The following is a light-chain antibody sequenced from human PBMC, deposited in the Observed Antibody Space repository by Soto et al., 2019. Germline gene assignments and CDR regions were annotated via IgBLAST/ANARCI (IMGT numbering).Light chain of an antibody. CDR1: QGISNY. J-gene: IGKJ4*01. CDR3: KKYTIVPS. CDR2: AAS. V-gene: IGKV1-27*01. Sequence: DIPMTQSPSSLSASVGDRVTITCRASQGISNYLAWYQQIPGKVPKLLISAASTLQSGVPSRFSGSGSGTDFTLTISSLQPEDVASYECKKYTIVPSFGGGTKVEIK.